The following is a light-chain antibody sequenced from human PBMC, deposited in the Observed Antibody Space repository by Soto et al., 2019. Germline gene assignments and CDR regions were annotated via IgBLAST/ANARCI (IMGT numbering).Light chain of an antibody. Sequence: EIVLTQSPGTVSLSPGERATLSCRASQSVSSRNLAWYRQKPGQAPSLLIFGASNRATGIPDRFSGSGSGTDFTLTISRLEAEDCEVYYCLRSGDAPPAYTFGQGTKLEIK. CDR3: LRSGDAPPAYT. V-gene: IGKV3-20*01. CDR1: QSVSSRN. J-gene: IGKJ2*01. CDR2: GAS.